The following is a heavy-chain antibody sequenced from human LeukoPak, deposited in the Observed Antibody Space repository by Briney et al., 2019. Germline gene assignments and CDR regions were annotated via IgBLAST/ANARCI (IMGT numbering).Heavy chain of an antibody. CDR2: INHSGST. J-gene: IGHJ6*02. D-gene: IGHD2-8*01. V-gene: IGHV4-34*01. CDR3: ARGRDCTNGVCLYYYYGMDV. CDR1: GFTVSSNY. Sequence: GSLRLSCAASGFTVSSNYMSWVRQPPGKGLEWIGEINHSGSTNYNPSLKSRVTISVDTSKNQFSLKLSSVTAADTAVYYCARGRDCTNGVCLYYYYGMDVWGQGTTVTVSS.